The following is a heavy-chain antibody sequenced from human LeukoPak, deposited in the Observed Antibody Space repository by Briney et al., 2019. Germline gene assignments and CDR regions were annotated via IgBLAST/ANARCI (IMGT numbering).Heavy chain of an antibody. CDR1: GYTLTELS. Sequence: ASVKVSCKVSGYTLTELSMHWVRQAPGKGLEWMGGFDPEDGETIYAQKFQGRVTMTEYTSTDTAYMELSSLRSEDTAVYYCATKDDILTGYSFDYWGQGTLVTVSS. CDR3: ATKDDILTGYSFDY. J-gene: IGHJ4*02. D-gene: IGHD3-9*01. CDR2: FDPEDGET. V-gene: IGHV1-24*01.